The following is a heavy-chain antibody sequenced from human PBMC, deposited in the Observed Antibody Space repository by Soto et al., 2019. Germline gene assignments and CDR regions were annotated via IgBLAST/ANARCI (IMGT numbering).Heavy chain of an antibody. Sequence: QVHLVESGGGVVQPGGSLRLSCPVHGIIFTGYGMHWVRQAPGKGLEWVAIIRFDGSNIHYADSVKGRFTISRDNSKNTLYLQMNSLRAEVTAVYYCARDGVGGTVFCGYFDYWGQGALVTVSS. CDR1: GIIFTGYG. V-gene: IGHV3-30*02. J-gene: IGHJ4*02. CDR3: ARDGVGGTVFCGYFDY. D-gene: IGHD1-26*01. CDR2: IRFDGSNI.